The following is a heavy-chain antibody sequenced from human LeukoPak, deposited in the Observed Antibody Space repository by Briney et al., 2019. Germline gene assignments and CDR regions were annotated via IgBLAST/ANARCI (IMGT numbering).Heavy chain of an antibody. CDR2: IKNDANKK. D-gene: IGHD1-1*01. CDR1: GFTFSNYW. V-gene: IGHV3-7*01. J-gene: IGHJ4*02. CDR3: ASLNNDDY. Sequence: GGSLRLSCAASGFTFSNYWMSWVRQAPGKGLEWVANIKNDANKKYYVDSVKGRFTIPRDNAKNSLYLQMNSLRVEDTAVYYCASLNNDDYWGQGTLVTVSS.